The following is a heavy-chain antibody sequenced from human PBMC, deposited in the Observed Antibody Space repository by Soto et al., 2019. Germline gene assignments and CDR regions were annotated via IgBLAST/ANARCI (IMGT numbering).Heavy chain of an antibody. D-gene: IGHD4-17*01. CDR3: ARVKAPTYGDHYYYYYMDV. CDR1: GFTVSSNY. CDR2: IYSGGST. V-gene: IGHV3-66*01. J-gene: IGHJ6*03. Sequence: GGSLRLSCAASGFTVSSNYMSWVRQAPGKGLEWVSVIYSGGSTYYADSVKGRFTISRDNSKNTLYLQMNSLRAEDTAVYYCARVKAPTYGDHYYYYYMDVWGKGTTVTVSS.